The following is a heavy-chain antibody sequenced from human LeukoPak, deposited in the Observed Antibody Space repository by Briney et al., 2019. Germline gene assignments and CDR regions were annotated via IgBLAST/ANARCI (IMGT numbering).Heavy chain of an antibody. D-gene: IGHD2-15*01. V-gene: IGHV5-51*01. Sequence: GXXCGFTSYWIGWVRQRPGKGMEXMGISYTGDCETRYSTSFQGQGTISDEKSIKNTYLQWRSRETSDTAMYYCARHDCSGGSCYTGVDYWGQGTLVTVSS. CDR1: XCGFTSYW. CDR3: ARHDCSGGSCYTGVDY. J-gene: IGHJ4*02. CDR2: SYTGDCET.